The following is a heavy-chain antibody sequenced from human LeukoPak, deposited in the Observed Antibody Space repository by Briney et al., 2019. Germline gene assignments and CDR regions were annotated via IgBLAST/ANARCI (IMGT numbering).Heavy chain of an antibody. CDR2: INHSGST. Sequence: SETLSLTCAVYGGSFSGYYWSWVRQPPGKGLEWIGEINHSGSTNYNPSLKSRVTISVDTSKNQFSLKVSSVTAADTAVYYCAGRGAPVGGASRFDFSGQGTLVTVSS. CDR3: AGRGAPVGGASRFDF. V-gene: IGHV4-34*01. D-gene: IGHD6-19*01. J-gene: IGHJ4*02. CDR1: GGSFSGYY.